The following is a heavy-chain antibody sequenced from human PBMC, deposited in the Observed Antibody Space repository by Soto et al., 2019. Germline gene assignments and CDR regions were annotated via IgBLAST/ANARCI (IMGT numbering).Heavy chain of an antibody. D-gene: IGHD3-10*01. CDR1: GFNFGTYD. J-gene: IGHJ4*02. CDR3: ARGNGSGSYYNSGY. V-gene: IGHV3-48*02. Sequence: EVQLVESGGSFVQPGGSLRLSCATSGFNFGTYDMNWVRQAPGKGLEWVSTISVSSTTIYYVDSVKGRFTVSRDNAMNLLYLQMNSLRDEDTAVYYCARGNGSGSYYNSGYWGQGTLVTVSS. CDR2: ISVSSTTI.